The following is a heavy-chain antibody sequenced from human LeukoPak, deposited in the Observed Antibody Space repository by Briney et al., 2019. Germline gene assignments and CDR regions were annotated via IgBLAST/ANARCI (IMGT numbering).Heavy chain of an antibody. CDR2: ISNSYGNT. D-gene: IGHD5-24*01. V-gene: IGHV3-11*06. CDR1: GFTFSDDY. Sequence: PGGSLRLSCAASGFTFSDDYMTWIRHAPGKGLEWVAYISNSYGNTYYADFVRGRFTISRDNSKNTLYLQLNSLKTEDAALYYCARQMATILDGILDYWGQGTLVTVSS. CDR3: ARQMATILDGILDY. J-gene: IGHJ4*02.